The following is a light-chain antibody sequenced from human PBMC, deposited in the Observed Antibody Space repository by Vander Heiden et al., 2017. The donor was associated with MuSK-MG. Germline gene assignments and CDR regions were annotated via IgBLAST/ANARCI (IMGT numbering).Light chain of an antibody. CDR3: FSYAGSYDWV. CDR2: DVS. V-gene: IGLV2-11*01. CDR1: SNAVGAYNY. J-gene: IGLJ3*02. Sequence: QSALTQPRSVSGSPGQAVTISCTGTSNAVGAYNYVSWYQQHPGKAPKLMVFDVSQRPSGVPDRVAGSKSGNTASLTISGLQAEDEADYYCFSYAGSYDWVFGGGTKLTVL.